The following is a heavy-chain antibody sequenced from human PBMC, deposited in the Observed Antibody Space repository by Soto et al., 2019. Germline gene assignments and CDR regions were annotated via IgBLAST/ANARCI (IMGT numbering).Heavy chain of an antibody. CDR3: AKATTAMAIQMNYFDY. CDR2: ISYDGSNK. Sequence: QVQLVESGGGVVQPGRSLRLSCAASGFTFSSYGMHWVRQAPGKGLEWVAVISYDGSNKYYADSVKGRFTISRDNSKNTLYLQMNSLRAEDTAVYYCAKATTAMAIQMNYFDYWGQGTLVTVSS. CDR1: GFTFSSYG. V-gene: IGHV3-30*18. J-gene: IGHJ4*02. D-gene: IGHD5-18*01.